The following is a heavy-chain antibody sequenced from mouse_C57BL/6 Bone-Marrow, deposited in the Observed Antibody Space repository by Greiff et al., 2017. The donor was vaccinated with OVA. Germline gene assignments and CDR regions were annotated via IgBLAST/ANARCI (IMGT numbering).Heavy chain of an antibody. CDR2: ISYDGSN. CDR3: AGGGYDGTYYAMDY. Sequence: EVKLLESGPGLVKPSQSLSLTCSVTGYSITSGYYWNWIRQFPGNKLEWMGYISYDGSNNYNPSLKNRISITRDTSKNQFFLKLNSVTTEDTATYYCAGGGYDGTYYAMDYWGQGTSVTVSS. J-gene: IGHJ4*01. D-gene: IGHD2-3*01. V-gene: IGHV3-6*01. CDR1: GYSITSGYY.